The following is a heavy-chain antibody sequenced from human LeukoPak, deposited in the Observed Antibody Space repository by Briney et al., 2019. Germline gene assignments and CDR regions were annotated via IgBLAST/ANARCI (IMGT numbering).Heavy chain of an antibody. Sequence: SETLSLTCAVYGGPFSGYYWSWIRQPPGKGLEWIGEINHSGSTNYNPSLKSRVTISVDTSKNQFSLKLSSVTAADTAVYYCARVSSSSWYPYYFDYWGQGTLVTVSS. CDR2: INHSGST. J-gene: IGHJ4*02. CDR1: GGPFSGYY. V-gene: IGHV4-34*01. D-gene: IGHD6-13*01. CDR3: ARVSSSSWYPYYFDY.